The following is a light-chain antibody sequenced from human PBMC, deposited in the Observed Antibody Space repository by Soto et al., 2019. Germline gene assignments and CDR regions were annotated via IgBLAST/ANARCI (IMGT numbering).Light chain of an antibody. V-gene: IGKV3-15*01. CDR2: GVS. CDR1: QSVTSN. J-gene: IGKJ4*01. CDR3: QQYSQWPLT. Sequence: IVLSLSPATLSTSPGGTATLACRASQSVTSNLAWYQQKPGQAPRLLMYGVSTRATGIPARFGGSGSATEFTLTISSLQSEDFAVYYCQQYSQWPLTFGGGTKVDIK.